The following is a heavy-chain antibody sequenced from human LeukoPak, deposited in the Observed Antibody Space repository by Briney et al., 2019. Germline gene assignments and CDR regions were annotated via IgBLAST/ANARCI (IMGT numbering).Heavy chain of an antibody. V-gene: IGHV3-20*04. CDR3: AREERSSGYFQYYYYYMDV. CDR1: GFTFDDYG. J-gene: IGHJ6*03. Sequence: GGSLRLSCAASGFTFDDYGMSWVRQAPGKGLEWVSVINWNGGSTGYADSVKGRFTISRDNAKNSLYLQMNILRAEDTALYYCAREERSSGYFQYYYYYMDVWGKGTTVTVSS. D-gene: IGHD3-22*01. CDR2: INWNGGST.